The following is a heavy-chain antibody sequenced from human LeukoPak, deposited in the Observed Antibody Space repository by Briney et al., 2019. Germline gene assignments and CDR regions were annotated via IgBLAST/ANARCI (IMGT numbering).Heavy chain of an antibody. CDR3: AKDLGYYDFWSGYAFDY. J-gene: IGHJ4*02. Sequence: GGSLRLSCAASGFTFSSYAMSWVRQALGKGLEWVSAISGSGGSTYYADSVKGRFTISRDNSKNTLYLQMNSLRAEDTAVYYCAKDLGYYDFWSGYAFDYWGQGTLVTVSS. CDR2: ISGSGGST. V-gene: IGHV3-23*01. D-gene: IGHD3-3*01. CDR1: GFTFSSYA.